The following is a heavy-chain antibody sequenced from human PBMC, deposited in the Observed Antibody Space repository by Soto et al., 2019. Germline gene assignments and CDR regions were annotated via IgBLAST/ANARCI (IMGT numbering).Heavy chain of an antibody. Sequence: QVQLVESGGGVVQPGRSLRLSCAASGFTFRDYGMHWVRQAPGQGLEWVAVISNDGSEKYNEDSVKGRFTISRDNSRNTLYLQMNSLRAEDTAVYYCAKKEGSGSRGSIHLFDNWGQGTLVTVS. CDR3: AKKEGSGSRGSIHLFDN. CDR1: GFTFRDYG. J-gene: IGHJ4*02. D-gene: IGHD2-15*01. CDR2: ISNDGSEK. V-gene: IGHV3-30*18.